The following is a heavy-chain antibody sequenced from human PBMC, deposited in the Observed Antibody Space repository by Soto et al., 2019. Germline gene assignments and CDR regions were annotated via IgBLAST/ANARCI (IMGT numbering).Heavy chain of an antibody. D-gene: IGHD1-26*01. CDR3: AREPERCADV. J-gene: IGHJ6*04. CDR1: GGSFSGFY. Sequence: SDTLSLTCAVFGGSFSGFYWSWIRQPPGKGLEWIGEINHSGSTNYNPSLKSRVTISVDTSKNQFSLKLSSVTAADTAVYYCAREPERCADVWGKGTTVTVSS. CDR2: INHSGST. V-gene: IGHV4-34*01.